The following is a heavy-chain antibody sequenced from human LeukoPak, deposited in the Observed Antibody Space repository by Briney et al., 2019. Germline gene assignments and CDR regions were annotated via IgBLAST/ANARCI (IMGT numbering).Heavy chain of an antibody. Sequence: GESLKISCKGSGYSFANYWIGWVGQMPGKGLEWMGIIYPGDSDTRYSPSFQGKITISAVKSINTAYLQWSSLKASDTAMYYCARLTSYSYDSSGYFNYWGQGTLVTVSS. D-gene: IGHD3-22*01. CDR3: ARLTSYSYDSSGYFNY. CDR1: GYSFANYW. CDR2: IYPGDSDT. V-gene: IGHV5-51*01. J-gene: IGHJ4*02.